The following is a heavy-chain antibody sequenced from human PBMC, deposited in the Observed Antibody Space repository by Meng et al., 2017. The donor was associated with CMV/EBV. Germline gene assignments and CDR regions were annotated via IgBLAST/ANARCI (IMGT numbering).Heavy chain of an antibody. CDR1: GGTFNTYS. Sequence: SVKVSCKTSGGTFNTYSITWVRQAPGQGFELMGLTIPLLDSPSYAQKFRGRVSITTDESTSTVAMELTSLTSEDTAVYYCARDGPGGGNYCLFWGQGTLVTVSS. V-gene: IGHV1-69*16. CDR2: TIPLLDSP. D-gene: IGHD1-26*01. CDR3: ARDGPGGGNYCLF. J-gene: IGHJ4*02.